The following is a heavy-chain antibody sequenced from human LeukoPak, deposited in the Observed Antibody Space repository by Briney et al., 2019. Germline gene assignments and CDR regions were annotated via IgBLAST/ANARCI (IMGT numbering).Heavy chain of an antibody. J-gene: IGHJ5*02. CDR2: IYSGGST. CDR3: AREGLSYFNWFDP. D-gene: IGHD2-21*01. V-gene: IGHV3-66*01. CDR1: GFTFSSYW. Sequence: GGSLRLSCAASGFTFSSYWMHWVRQAPGKGLEWVSVIYSGGSTYYADFVKGRFTISRDNSKNTLYLQMNSLRAEDTAVYYCAREGLSYFNWFDPWGQGTLVTVSS.